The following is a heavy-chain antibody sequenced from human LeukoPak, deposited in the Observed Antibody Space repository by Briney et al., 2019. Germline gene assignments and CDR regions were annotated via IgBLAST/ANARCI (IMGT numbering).Heavy chain of an antibody. Sequence: GGSLRLSCAASGFTFSSYSMNWVRQAPGKGLEWVSYISSSSSTIYYADSVKGRFTISRDNAKNSLYLQMNSLRAEDAAVYYCARDKGSTVAGTRGFDYWGQGTLVTVSS. J-gene: IGHJ4*02. CDR3: ARDKGSTVAGTRGFDY. CDR1: GFTFSSYS. CDR2: ISSSSSTI. V-gene: IGHV3-48*04. D-gene: IGHD6-19*01.